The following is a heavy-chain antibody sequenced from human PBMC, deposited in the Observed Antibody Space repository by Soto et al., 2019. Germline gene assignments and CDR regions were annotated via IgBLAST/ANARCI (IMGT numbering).Heavy chain of an antibody. CDR1: GFTFSDYY. J-gene: IGHJ5*02. CDR2: ISSSSYT. CDR3: ARATHSSSWYSWFDP. V-gene: IGHV3-11*05. Sequence: GGSLRLSCAASGFTFSDYYMSWIRQAPGKGLEWVSYISSSSYTNYADSVKGRFTISRDNAKNSLYLQMNSLRAEDTAVYYCARATHSSSWYSWFDPWGQGTLVTVSS. D-gene: IGHD6-13*01.